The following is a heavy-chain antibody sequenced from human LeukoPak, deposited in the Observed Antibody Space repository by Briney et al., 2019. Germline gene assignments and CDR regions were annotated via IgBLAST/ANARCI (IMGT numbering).Heavy chain of an antibody. CDR2: IKQDGSEI. CDR3: ATSRTFDY. D-gene: IGHD1-1*01. V-gene: IGHV3-7*03. CDR1: GFTFSSYW. Sequence: GGSLRLSCAASGFTFSSYWMNWGRQAPGKGLEWVANIKQDGSEIYYVDSVKGRFTISRDNAKNSLYLQMNSLRAEDTAVYYCATSRTFDYWGQGTLVTVSS. J-gene: IGHJ4*02.